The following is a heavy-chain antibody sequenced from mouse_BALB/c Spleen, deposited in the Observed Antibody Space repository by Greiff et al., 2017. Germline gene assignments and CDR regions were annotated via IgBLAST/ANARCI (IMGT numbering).Heavy chain of an antibody. D-gene: IGHD2-2*01. CDR1: GFTFSSFG. CDR2: ISSGSSTI. Sequence: EVMLVESGGGLVQPGGSRKLSCAASGFTFSSFGMHWVRQAPEKGLEWVAYISSGSSTIYYADTVKGRFTISRDNPKNTLFLQMTSLRSEDTAMYYCARSGGLRRYAMDYWGQGTSVTVSS. CDR3: ARSGGLRRYAMDY. J-gene: IGHJ4*01. V-gene: IGHV5-17*02.